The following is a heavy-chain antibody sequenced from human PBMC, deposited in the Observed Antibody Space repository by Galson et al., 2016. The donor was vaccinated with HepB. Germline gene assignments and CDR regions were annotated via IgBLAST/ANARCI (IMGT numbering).Heavy chain of an antibody. CDR2: IYRSGST. CDR1: GASFSSTNW. CDR3: ARVRRDCSGTDCPYYFEY. J-gene: IGHJ4*02. Sequence: ETLSLTCAVSGASFSSTNWWTCVRQSPGKGLERIGEIYRSGSTNYHLSLQSRVTISLDTPKNQFSLKLSSVTAADTAVYYCARVRRDCSGTDCPYYFEYWGQGNLVTVSS. D-gene: IGHD2-2*01. V-gene: IGHV4-4*02.